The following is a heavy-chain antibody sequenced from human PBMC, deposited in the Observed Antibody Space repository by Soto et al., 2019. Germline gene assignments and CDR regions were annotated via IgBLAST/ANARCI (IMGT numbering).Heavy chain of an antibody. D-gene: IGHD3-10*01. CDR1: GGSISSYY. CDR2: IYTSDRT. Sequence: VQLQESGPGLVKSSEILSLTCTVSGGSISSYYWAWIRQPVGEGLEYIGRIYTSDRTNYNPSFKSRVTMSVDASKNQFSLQMTSVPAADTAVYYCASLVYSSGCYYFDYWGPGTLVTVSS. J-gene: IGHJ4*02. CDR3: ASLVYSSGCYYFDY. V-gene: IGHV4-4*07.